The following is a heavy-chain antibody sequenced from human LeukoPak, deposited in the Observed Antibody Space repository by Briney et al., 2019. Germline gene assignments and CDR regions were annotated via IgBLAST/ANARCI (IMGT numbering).Heavy chain of an antibody. J-gene: IGHJ4*02. V-gene: IGHV3-23*01. D-gene: IGHD6-13*01. CDR3: SKDAWSSSPGYLDY. CDR1: GFTFSNYA. Sequence: RGSLRLSCAASGFTFSNYAMSWVRQAPGKGLEWVSAISGSGGSTYYADSVKGRFTISRDNSKNTVYLQMNSLRVEDTAVYYCSKDAWSSSPGYLDYWGQGTLVTVSS. CDR2: ISGSGGST.